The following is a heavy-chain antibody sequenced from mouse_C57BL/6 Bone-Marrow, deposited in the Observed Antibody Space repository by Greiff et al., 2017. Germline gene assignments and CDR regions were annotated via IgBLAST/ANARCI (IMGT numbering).Heavy chain of an antibody. D-gene: IGHD3-2*02. CDR3: ARHDSSGYDAMDD. J-gene: IGHJ4*01. CDR2: ISNGGGST. V-gene: IGHV5-12*01. CDR1: GFTFSDYY. Sequence: EVQRVESGGGLVQPGGSLKLSCAASGFTFSDYYMYWVRQTPEKRLEWVAYISNGGGSTYYPDTVKGRFTISRDNAKNTLYLQMSRLKSEDTAMYYCARHDSSGYDAMDDWGQGTSVTVSS.